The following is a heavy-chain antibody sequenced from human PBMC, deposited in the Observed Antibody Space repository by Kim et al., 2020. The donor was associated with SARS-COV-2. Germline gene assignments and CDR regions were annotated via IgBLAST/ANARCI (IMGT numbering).Heavy chain of an antibody. J-gene: IGHJ4*02. CDR2: ISGSGGST. Sequence: GGSLRLSCAASGFTFSSYAMSWVRQAPGKGLEWVSAISGSGGSTYYADSVKGRFTISRDNSKNTLYLQMNSLRAEDTAVYYCAKTIKRVYGSGSYSDYWGQGTLVTVSS. CDR3: AKTIKRVYGSGSYSDY. CDR1: GFTFSSYA. D-gene: IGHD3-10*01. V-gene: IGHV3-23*01.